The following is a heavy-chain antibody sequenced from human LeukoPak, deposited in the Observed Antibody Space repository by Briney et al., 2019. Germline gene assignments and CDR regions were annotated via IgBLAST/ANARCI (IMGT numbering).Heavy chain of an antibody. D-gene: IGHD3-10*01. J-gene: IGHJ6*03. Sequence: SETLSLTCTVSGYSISSGYYWGWIRQPPGKGLEWIGSIYHSGSTYYNPSLKSRVTIPVDTSKNQFSLKLSSVTAADTAVYYCARENYGSGSYLPPYYYYYMDVWGKGTTVTISS. CDR1: GYSISSGYY. CDR3: ARENYGSGSYLPPYYYYYMDV. V-gene: IGHV4-38-2*02. CDR2: IYHSGST.